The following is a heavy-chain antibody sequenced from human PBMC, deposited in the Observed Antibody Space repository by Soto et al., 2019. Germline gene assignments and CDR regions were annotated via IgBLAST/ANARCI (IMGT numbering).Heavy chain of an antibody. Sequence: EVQLLESGGGLVQPGGSLRLSCAASGFTFSSYAMSWVRQAPGKGLEWVSAISGSGGSTYYADSVKGRFTISRDNSKNTLYLQMNSLRAEDTAVYYCAKGGKRYYDFWSGYGIDYWDQGTLVTVSS. D-gene: IGHD3-3*01. V-gene: IGHV3-23*01. CDR3: AKGGKRYYDFWSGYGIDY. J-gene: IGHJ4*02. CDR2: ISGSGGST. CDR1: GFTFSSYA.